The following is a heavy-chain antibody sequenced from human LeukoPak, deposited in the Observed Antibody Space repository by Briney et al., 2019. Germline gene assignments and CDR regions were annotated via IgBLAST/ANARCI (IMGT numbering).Heavy chain of an antibody. Sequence: GGSLRLSCAASGFTFSSYGMHWVRQAPGKGLEWVAFIRYDGSNKYYADSVKGRFTISRDNSKNTLYLQMNSLRAEDTAVYYCAREVVVAASGPAFDIWGQGTMVTVSS. CDR1: GFTFSSYG. CDR2: IRYDGSNK. D-gene: IGHD2-15*01. CDR3: AREVVVAASGPAFDI. V-gene: IGHV3-30*02. J-gene: IGHJ3*02.